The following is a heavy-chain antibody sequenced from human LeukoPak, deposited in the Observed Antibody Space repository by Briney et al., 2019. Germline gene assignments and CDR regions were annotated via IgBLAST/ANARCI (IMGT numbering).Heavy chain of an antibody. CDR2: ISSSSSYI. CDR1: GFTFSSYS. Sequence: GGSLRLSCAASGFTFSSYSMNWVRQAPGKGLEWVSSISSSSSYIYYADSVKGRFTISRDNAKNSLYLQMNSLRAEDTAVYYCARSDSVGFEDYYDILTGYYKTYRYCGMDVWGKGTTVTVSS. D-gene: IGHD3-9*01. J-gene: IGHJ6*04. V-gene: IGHV3-21*01. CDR3: ARSDSVGFEDYYDILTGYYKTYRYCGMDV.